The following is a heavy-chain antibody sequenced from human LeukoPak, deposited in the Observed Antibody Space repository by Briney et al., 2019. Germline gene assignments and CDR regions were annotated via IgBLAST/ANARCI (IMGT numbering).Heavy chain of an antibody. CDR2: LNPGGGSS. V-gene: IGHV1-46*01. CDR3: ASVYKYGMGV. CDR1: GYTVTSYY. J-gene: IGHJ6*02. Sequence: ASVKVSFKASGYTVTSYYMHWVRQAPGQGLEWMGILNPGGGSSSYAQKFQGRATLTRATSTSTVYMELSSLRSEDTAVYYCASVYKYGMGVWGQGTTVIVSS.